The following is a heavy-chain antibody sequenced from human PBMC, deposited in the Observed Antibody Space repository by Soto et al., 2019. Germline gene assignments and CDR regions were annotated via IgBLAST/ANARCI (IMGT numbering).Heavy chain of an antibody. J-gene: IGHJ4*02. Sequence: SVKVSCKASGGTFSSYAISWVRQAPGQGLEWMGGIIPIFGTANYAQKFQGRVTITADESTSTAYMELSSLRSDDTAVYYCARAKYYYDSSGDFDYCGQGTLVTVYS. CDR1: GGTFSSYA. V-gene: IGHV1-69*13. CDR3: ARAKYYYDSSGDFDY. CDR2: IIPIFGTA. D-gene: IGHD3-22*01.